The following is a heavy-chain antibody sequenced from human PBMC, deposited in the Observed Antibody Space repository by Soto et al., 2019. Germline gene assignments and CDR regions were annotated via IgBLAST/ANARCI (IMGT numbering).Heavy chain of an antibody. CDR2: IDPSDSYT. D-gene: IGHD2-2*01. V-gene: IGHV5-10-1*01. J-gene: IGHJ6*02. CDR1: GYSFTSYW. CDR3: ARRPSHCDSSTSCNYYYYGMDV. Sequence: GESLKISCKGSGYSFTSYWISWVRQMPGKGLEWMGRIDPSDSYTNYSPSFQGHVTISAAKSISTAYLQWSSLKASDTAMYYCARRPSHCDSSTSCNYYYYGMDVWGQGTTVTVSS.